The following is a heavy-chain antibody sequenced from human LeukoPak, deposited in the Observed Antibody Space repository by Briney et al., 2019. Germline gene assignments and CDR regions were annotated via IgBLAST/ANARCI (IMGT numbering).Heavy chain of an antibody. Sequence: PSETLSLTCAVYGGSFSGYYWDWIRQPPGKGLEWIGSFHHSGSTPYNPSLNSRVSISVDTSKNQLSLKLSSVTAADTAVYYCARREGYNFDYWGQGTLVTVPS. CDR1: GGSFSGYY. CDR3: ARREGYNFDY. J-gene: IGHJ4*02. CDR2: FHHSGST. V-gene: IGHV4-34*01. D-gene: IGHD5-24*01.